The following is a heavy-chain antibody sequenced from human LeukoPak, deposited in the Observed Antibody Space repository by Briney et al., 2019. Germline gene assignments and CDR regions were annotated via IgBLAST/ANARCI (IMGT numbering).Heavy chain of an antibody. J-gene: IGHJ3*02. Sequence: GGSLRLSCAASGFTFSSYWMSWVRQAPGKGLEWVATIKQDGSEKYYVDSVKGRFTISRDNAKNSLYLQMNSLRTEDTAVYYCASSVGYSSPYGAFDIWGQRTMVTASS. CDR3: ASSVGYSSPYGAFDI. CDR1: GFTFSSYW. CDR2: IKQDGSEK. V-gene: IGHV3-7*01. D-gene: IGHD6-13*01.